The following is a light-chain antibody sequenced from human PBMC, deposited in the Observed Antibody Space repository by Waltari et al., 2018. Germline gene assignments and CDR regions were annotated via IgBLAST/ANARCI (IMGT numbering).Light chain of an antibody. CDR2: GAS. J-gene: IGKJ2*01. CDR1: QTVVSSY. CDR3: QQYGTTPYT. V-gene: IGKV3-20*01. Sequence: EIVLTQSPGTLSLSPGERVTLSCRASQTVVSSYLAWYQQKHGQAPRLLIYGASSRATGIPDRFSGSGSGTDITLTISRLEPEDFAVYYCQQYGTTPYTFGQGTKLEI.